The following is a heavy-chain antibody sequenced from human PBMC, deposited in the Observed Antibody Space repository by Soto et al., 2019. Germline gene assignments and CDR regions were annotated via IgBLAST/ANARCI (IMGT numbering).Heavy chain of an antibody. J-gene: IGHJ3*02. CDR1: GFTFSSYA. V-gene: IGHV3-30-3*01. CDR3: ARERYSYDKLDAFDI. D-gene: IGHD5-18*01. CDR2: ISYDGSNK. Sequence: QVQLVESGGGVVQPGRSLRLSCAASGFTFSSYAMHWVRQAPGKGLEWVAVISYDGSNKYYADSVKGRFTISRDNSKNTLYLQMNSLRAEDTAVYYCARERYSYDKLDAFDIWGQGTMVTASS.